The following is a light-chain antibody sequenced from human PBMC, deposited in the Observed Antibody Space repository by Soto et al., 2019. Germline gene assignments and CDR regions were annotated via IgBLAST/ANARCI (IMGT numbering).Light chain of an antibody. CDR2: DVS. CDR1: SSDVGGYNY. V-gene: IGLV2-11*01. Sequence: QSVLTQPRSVSGSPGQSVTISCTGTSSDVGGYNYVSWYQQHPGKAPKLMIYDVSKRPSGVPDRFSGSKSGNTASLTISGLQAEDEADYYCCSYVGSYRVFGGATKLTVL. CDR3: CSYVGSYRV. J-gene: IGLJ2*01.